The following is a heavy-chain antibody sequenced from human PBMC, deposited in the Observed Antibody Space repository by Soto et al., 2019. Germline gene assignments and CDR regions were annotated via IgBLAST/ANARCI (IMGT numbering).Heavy chain of an antibody. CDR3: ARSKWIQLWYNY. CDR1: GFTFSSYA. V-gene: IGHV3-30-3*01. D-gene: IGHD5-18*01. Sequence: GGSLRLSCAASGFTFSSYAMHWVRQAPGKGLEWVAVISYDGSNKYYADSVKGRFTISRDNSKNTLYLQMNSLRAEGTAVYYCARSKWIQLWYNYWGQGTLVTVSS. CDR2: ISYDGSNK. J-gene: IGHJ4*02.